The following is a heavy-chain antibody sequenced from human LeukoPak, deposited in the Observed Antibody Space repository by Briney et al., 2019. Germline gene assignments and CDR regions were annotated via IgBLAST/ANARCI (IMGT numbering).Heavy chain of an antibody. Sequence: GGSLRLSCAASGFTFSSYAMHWVRQAPGKGLEWVAVISYDGSNKYYADSVKGRFTISRDNSKNTLYLQMNSLRAEDTAVYYCAIPPGYCSGGSCPLGYWGQGTLVTVSS. CDR3: AIPPGYCSGGSCPLGY. J-gene: IGHJ4*02. CDR1: GFTFSSYA. V-gene: IGHV3-30-3*01. CDR2: ISYDGSNK. D-gene: IGHD2-15*01.